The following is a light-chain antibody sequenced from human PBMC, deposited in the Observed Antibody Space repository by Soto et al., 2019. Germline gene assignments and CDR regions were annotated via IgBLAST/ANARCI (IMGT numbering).Light chain of an antibody. CDR2: GAS. Sequence: EILLTQSPGTLSLSPGERATLSCRASQSVRNSYLAWYQQKPGQAPRLPIYGASGRATGIPDRFNGSGSGTDFTLTISRLEPEDFGVYYCQQYGSSPYTFGQGTKLEI. V-gene: IGKV3-20*01. CDR3: QQYGSSPYT. J-gene: IGKJ2*01. CDR1: QSVRNSY.